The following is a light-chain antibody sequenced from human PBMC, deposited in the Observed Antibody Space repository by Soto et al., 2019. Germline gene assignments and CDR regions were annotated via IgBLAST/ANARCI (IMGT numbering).Light chain of an antibody. CDR3: SSYTRSSTYV. V-gene: IGLV2-14*01. J-gene: IGLJ1*01. CDR1: SSDVGGYNY. Sequence: QSLLTQPAPVSGSPGQSIPISCPGTSSDVGGYNYVSWYRQHPGRAPKLMIYDVSNRPSGVSNRFSGSKSGNTASLTISGLQAEDEADYYCSSYTRSSTYVFGTGTKVTV. CDR2: DVS.